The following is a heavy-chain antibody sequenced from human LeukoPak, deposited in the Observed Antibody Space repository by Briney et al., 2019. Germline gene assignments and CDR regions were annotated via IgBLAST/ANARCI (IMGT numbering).Heavy chain of an antibody. CDR2: IIPILGIA. CDR1: GGTFSSYA. Sequence: ASVKVSCKASGGTFSSYAISWVRQAPGQGLEWMGRIIPILGIANYAQKFQGRVTITAEKSTSTAYMELSSLRSEDTAVYYCASLWYSGYDYDDYWGQGTLVTVSS. V-gene: IGHV1-69*04. D-gene: IGHD5-12*01. CDR3: ASLWYSGYDYDDY. J-gene: IGHJ4*02.